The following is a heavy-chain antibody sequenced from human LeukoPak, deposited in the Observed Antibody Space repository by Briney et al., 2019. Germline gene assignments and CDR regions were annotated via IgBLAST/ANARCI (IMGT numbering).Heavy chain of an antibody. V-gene: IGHV1-46*03. CDR1: GYTFTSYY. CDR2: INPSGGST. CDR3: AREVREWIQLRWFDP. Sequence: GASVKVSCKASGYTFTSYYMHWVRQAPGQGLEWMGIINPSGGSTSYAQKFQGRVTMTRDTSTSTVYMELSSLRSEDTAVYYCAREVREWIQLRWFDPWAREPWSPSPQ. D-gene: IGHD5-18*01. J-gene: IGHJ5*02.